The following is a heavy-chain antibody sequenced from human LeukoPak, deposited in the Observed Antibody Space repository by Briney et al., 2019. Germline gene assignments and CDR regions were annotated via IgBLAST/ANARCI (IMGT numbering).Heavy chain of an antibody. CDR2: ISFSVNTK. CDR1: GFTFSDYS. CDR3: ARGAYGDYDTPFDY. J-gene: IGHJ4*02. D-gene: IGHD4-17*01. Sequence: GGSLRLSCAASGFTFSDYSMNWVRQAPGKGLEWVSYISFSVNTKYYGDSVKGRFTISRDNAKNSLYLQMNSLRAEDTAVYYCARGAYGDYDTPFDYWGQGTLVTVSS. V-gene: IGHV3-48*04.